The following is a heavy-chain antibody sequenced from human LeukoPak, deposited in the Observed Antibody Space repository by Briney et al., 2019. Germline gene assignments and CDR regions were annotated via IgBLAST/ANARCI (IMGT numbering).Heavy chain of an antibody. CDR3: ARGGRFGEFNYYYYGMDV. V-gene: IGHV3-13*01. CDR2: IGTADDT. Sequence: GGSLRLSCAASGFTFSSYDMHWVRQATGKGLEWVSAIGTADDTYYPGSVKGRFTISRENAKNSLYLQMNSLRAGDTAVYYCARGGRFGEFNYYYYGMDVWGQGTTVTVSS. J-gene: IGHJ6*02. CDR1: GFTFSSYD. D-gene: IGHD3-10*01.